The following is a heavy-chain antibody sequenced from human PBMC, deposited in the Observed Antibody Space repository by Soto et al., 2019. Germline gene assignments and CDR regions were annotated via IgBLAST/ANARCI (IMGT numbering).Heavy chain of an antibody. CDR1: GGSISSSNW. CDR2: IYHSGST. Sequence: LSLTCAVSGGSISSSNWWSWVRQPPGKGLEWIGEIYHSGSTNYNPSLKSRVTISVDKSKNQFSLKLSSVTAADTAVYYCARGRWTQSRGYYFDYWGQGTLVTVSS. V-gene: IGHV4-4*02. J-gene: IGHJ4*02. CDR3: ARGRWTQSRGYYFDY. D-gene: IGHD3-10*01.